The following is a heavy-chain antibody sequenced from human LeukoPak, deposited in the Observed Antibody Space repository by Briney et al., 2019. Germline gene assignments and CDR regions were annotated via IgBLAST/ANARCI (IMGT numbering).Heavy chain of an antibody. Sequence: GGSLRLSRAASGFTFSSYSMNWVRHAPGKGLEWVSSISSSSSYIYYADSVKGRFTISRDNAKNSLYLQMNSLRAEDTAVYYCARDLSSGWYPGYFDYWGQGTLVTVSS. J-gene: IGHJ4*02. CDR3: ARDLSSGWYPGYFDY. D-gene: IGHD6-19*01. CDR1: GFTFSSYS. V-gene: IGHV3-21*01. CDR2: ISSSSSYI.